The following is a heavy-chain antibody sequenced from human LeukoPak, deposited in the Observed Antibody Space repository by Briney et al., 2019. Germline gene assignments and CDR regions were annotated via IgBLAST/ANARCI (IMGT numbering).Heavy chain of an antibody. CDR1: GVSISSGSYY. CDR2: IYTSGST. V-gene: IGHV4-61*02. Sequence: SETLSLTCTVSGVSISSGSYYWSWIRQPAGKGLEWIGRIYTSGSTNYNPSLKSRVTISVDTSKNQFSLKLSSVTAADTAVYYCARDGWDYGDFRFWGQGTLVTVSS. CDR3: ARDGWDYGDFRF. J-gene: IGHJ4*02. D-gene: IGHD4-17*01.